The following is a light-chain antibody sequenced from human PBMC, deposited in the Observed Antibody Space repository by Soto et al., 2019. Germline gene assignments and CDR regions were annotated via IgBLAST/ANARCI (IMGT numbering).Light chain of an antibody. CDR2: KAS. CDR1: QTISSW. V-gene: IGKV1-5*03. Sequence: DIQMTQSPSTLSGSVGDRVTITCRASQTISSWLAWYQQKPGKAPKPLIYKASTLKSGVPSRFSGSGSGTEFTLTISSLQPDDFATYYCQHYNTYPWTFGQGTKVDI. CDR3: QHYNTYPWT. J-gene: IGKJ1*01.